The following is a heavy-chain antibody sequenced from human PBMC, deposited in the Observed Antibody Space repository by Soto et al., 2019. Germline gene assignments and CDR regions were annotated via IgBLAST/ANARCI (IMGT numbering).Heavy chain of an antibody. J-gene: IGHJ6*02. CDR3: ARYVLLWFGETPYYYGMDV. CDR1: GYSFTSYW. V-gene: IGHV5-10-1*01. D-gene: IGHD3-10*01. CDR2: IDPSDSYT. Sequence: ESLQISCKGSGYSFTSYWISWVRQMPGKGLEWMGRIDPSDSYTNYSPSFQGHVTISADKSISTAYLQWSSLKASDTAMYYCARYVLLWFGETPYYYGMDVWGQGTTVTVSS.